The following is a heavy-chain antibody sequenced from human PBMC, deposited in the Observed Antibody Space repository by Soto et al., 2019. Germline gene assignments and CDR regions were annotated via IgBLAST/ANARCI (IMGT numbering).Heavy chain of an antibody. Sequence: PSETLSLTCTVSGGSISSSSYYWGWTRQPPGKGLEWIGSIYYSGSTYYNPSLKSRVTISVDTSKNQFSLKLSSVTAADTAVYYCARHGALGEQQPNWFDPWGQGTQVTVSS. CDR3: ARHGALGEQQPNWFDP. CDR2: IYYSGST. D-gene: IGHD6-13*01. CDR1: GGSISSSSYY. J-gene: IGHJ5*02. V-gene: IGHV4-39*01.